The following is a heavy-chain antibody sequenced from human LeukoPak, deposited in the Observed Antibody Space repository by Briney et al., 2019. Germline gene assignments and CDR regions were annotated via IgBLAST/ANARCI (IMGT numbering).Heavy chain of an antibody. CDR1: GGSISSSYW. CDR2: VWHSGST. Sequence: PSGTLSLTCAVSGGSISSSYWWSWVRQPPGKGLEWIGEVWHSGSTNYNPSPKSRVTISVDTSKNQFSLKLSSVTAADTAVYYCARAAVATITGADYFDYWGQGTLVTVSS. D-gene: IGHD5-24*01. V-gene: IGHV4-4*02. CDR3: ARAAVATITGADYFDY. J-gene: IGHJ4*02.